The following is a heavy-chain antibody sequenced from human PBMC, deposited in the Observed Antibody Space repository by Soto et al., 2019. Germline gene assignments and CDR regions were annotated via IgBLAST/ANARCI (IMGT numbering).Heavy chain of an antibody. Sequence: PGGSLRLSCAASGFTFSDYYMSWIRQAPGKGLEWVSYISSSGSTIYYADSVKGRFTISRDNAKNSLYLQMNSLRAEDTAVYYCARGAYYDFWSGYSEGDYFDYWGQGTLVTVSS. V-gene: IGHV3-11*01. CDR2: ISSSGSTI. J-gene: IGHJ4*02. CDR1: GFTFSDYY. CDR3: ARGAYYDFWSGYSEGDYFDY. D-gene: IGHD3-3*01.